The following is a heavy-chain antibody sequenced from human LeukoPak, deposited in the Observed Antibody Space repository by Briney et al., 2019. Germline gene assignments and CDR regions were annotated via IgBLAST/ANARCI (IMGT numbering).Heavy chain of an antibody. CDR2: INHSGST. J-gene: IGHJ5*02. V-gene: IGHV4-34*01. CDR1: GVSFSCYY. CDR3: ARARRVVPAAAPRWFDP. D-gene: IGHD2-2*01. Sequence: SDTLSLTCAVYGVSFSCYYWSWIRQPPGKGLEWIGEINHSGSTNYNPSLKSRVTISVDPSKNQFSLQLSSVTAADTAVYYCARARRVVPAAAPRWFDPWGQGTLVTVSS.